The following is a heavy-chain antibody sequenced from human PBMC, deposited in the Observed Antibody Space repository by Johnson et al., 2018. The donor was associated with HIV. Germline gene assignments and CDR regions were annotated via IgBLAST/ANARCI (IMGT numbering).Heavy chain of an antibody. CDR3: ARDRFYSSSWEGAADAFDI. CDR2: IKSKTDGGTT. J-gene: IGHJ3*02. V-gene: IGHV3-15*01. CDR1: GFTFSNAW. Sequence: EVQLVESGGGLVKPGGSLRLSCAASGFTFSNAWMSWVRQAPGKGLEWVGRIKSKTDGGTTDYAAPVKGRFTISSVDSKNTLYLQMNSLKTEDTAVYYCARDRFYSSSWEGAADAFDIWGQGTMVTVSS. D-gene: IGHD6-13*01.